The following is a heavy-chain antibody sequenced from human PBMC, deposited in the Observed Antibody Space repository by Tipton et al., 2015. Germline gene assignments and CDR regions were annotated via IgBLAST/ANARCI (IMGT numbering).Heavy chain of an antibody. D-gene: IGHD2-15*01. CDR3: ARSGVRTKAFDI. V-gene: IGHV1-69*01. J-gene: IGHJ3*02. CDR2: IIPIFNTA. Sequence: QVQLVQSGAEVRKPGSSVKVSCRASGGTFSSYDITWVRQAPGQGLEWMGGIIPIFNTANYAQKFQGRVAITADESTTTAYMELSSLRSEDTAVYYCARSGVRTKAFDIWGQGTMVTVSS. CDR1: GGTFSSYD.